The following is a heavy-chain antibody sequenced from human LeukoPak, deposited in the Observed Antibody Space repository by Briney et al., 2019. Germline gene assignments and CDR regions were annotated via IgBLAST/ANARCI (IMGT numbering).Heavy chain of an antibody. V-gene: IGHV3-53*01. CDR2: IYSGGST. J-gene: IGHJ4*02. Sequence: GGSLRLSCAASGFTVSSNYMSWVRQAPGKGLEWVSVIYSGGSTYYADSVKGRFTISRDNSKNTLYLQMNSLRAEDTAVYYCAKSDCGGDCHLLDYWGQGTLVTVSS. CDR1: GFTVSSNY. D-gene: IGHD2-21*02. CDR3: AKSDCGGDCHLLDY.